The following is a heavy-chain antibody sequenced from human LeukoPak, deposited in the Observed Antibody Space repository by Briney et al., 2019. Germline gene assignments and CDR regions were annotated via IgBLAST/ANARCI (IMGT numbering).Heavy chain of an antibody. J-gene: IGHJ6*02. CDR3: ARGVYYDILTGPMDV. CDR1: GFTFSSYS. Sequence: GGSLSLSCAVSGFTFSSYSMNWVRQAPGKGREWGSYISSSSSNIYYADSVKGRFTISRDNAKNSLYLQMNSLRAEDTAVYYCARGVYYDILTGPMDVWGQGTTVTVSS. D-gene: IGHD3-9*01. CDR2: ISSSSSNI. V-gene: IGHV3-48*01.